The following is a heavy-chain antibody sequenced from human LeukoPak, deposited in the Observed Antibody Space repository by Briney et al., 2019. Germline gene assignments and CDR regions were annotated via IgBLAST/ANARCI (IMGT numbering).Heavy chain of an antibody. Sequence: GSLRLSCAASGFTFSTYAMSWVRQPPGKGLEWIGEINHSGSTNYNPSLKSRVTISVDTSKNQFSLKLSSVTAADTAVYYCARVGPLYSGFDSWFDPWGQGTLVTVSS. D-gene: IGHD5-12*01. CDR1: GFTFSTYA. CDR2: INHSGST. J-gene: IGHJ5*02. V-gene: IGHV4-34*01. CDR3: ARVGPLYSGFDSWFDP.